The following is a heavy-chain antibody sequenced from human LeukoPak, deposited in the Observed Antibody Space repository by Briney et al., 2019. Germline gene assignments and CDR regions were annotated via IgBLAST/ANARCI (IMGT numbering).Heavy chain of an antibody. J-gene: IGHJ5*02. Sequence: GGSLRLSCAASGFIFSGYAMTWVRQAPGKGLEWVSTISGSGGTTYYADSVRGRFTISRDNSGNTLYLQMNSLRAEDTAVYYCAKDWKAWNQEFDAWGQGTLVTVSS. CDR2: ISGSGGTT. V-gene: IGHV3-23*01. CDR3: AKDWKAWNQEFDA. D-gene: IGHD1-1*01. CDR1: GFIFSGYA.